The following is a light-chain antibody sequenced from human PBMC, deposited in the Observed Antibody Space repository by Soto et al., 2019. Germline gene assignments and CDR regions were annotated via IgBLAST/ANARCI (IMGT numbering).Light chain of an antibody. J-gene: IGLJ1*01. CDR2: EVS. CDR1: RSDVGTYNY. CDR3: SSYAGRNNFYV. Sequence: QSVRTQPPSASGAPGQSVTISCTGTRSDVGTYNYVSWYQQHPGKAPKLIIYEVSKRPSGVPDRFSGSKSGNTASLTVSGLQAGDEADYYCSSYAGRNNFYVFGTGTKV. V-gene: IGLV2-8*01.